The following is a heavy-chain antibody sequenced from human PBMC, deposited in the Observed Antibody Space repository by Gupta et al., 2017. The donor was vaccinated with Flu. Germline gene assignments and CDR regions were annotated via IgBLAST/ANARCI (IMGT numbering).Heavy chain of an antibody. V-gene: IGHV3-30*18. J-gene: IGHJ4*02. Sequence: QVQLVESGGGVVQPGRSLRLSCAASGFTFSSYGMHWVRQAPGKGLEWVAVISYDGSNKYYADSVKGRFTISRDNSKYTLYLQMNSLRAEDTAVYYCAKAAAAAYYFDYWGQGTLVTVSS. CDR2: ISYDGSNK. CDR3: AKAAAAAYYFDY. D-gene: IGHD6-13*01. CDR1: GFTFSSYG.